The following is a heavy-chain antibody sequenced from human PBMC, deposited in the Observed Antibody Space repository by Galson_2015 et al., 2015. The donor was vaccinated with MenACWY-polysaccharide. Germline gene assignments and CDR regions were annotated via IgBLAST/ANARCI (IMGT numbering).Heavy chain of an antibody. V-gene: IGHV3-21*01. D-gene: IGHD3-22*01. CDR1: GFTFSSYR. CDR2: ISSSGSHI. CDR3: AREDSGGYYQLDY. J-gene: IGHJ4*02. Sequence: SLRLSCAASGFTFSSYRMNWVRQAPGKGLEWVSSISSSGSHIYYADSVKGRFTISRDNAKNSLYLQMNSLRAEDTAVYYCAREDSGGYYQLDYWGQGTLVTVSS.